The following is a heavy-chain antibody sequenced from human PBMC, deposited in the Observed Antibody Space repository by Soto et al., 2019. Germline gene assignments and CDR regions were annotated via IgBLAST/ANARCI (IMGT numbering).Heavy chain of an antibody. CDR1: GGSISSYY. V-gene: IGHV4-59*01. CDR3: ARDSGYSYGTGY. J-gene: IGHJ4*02. D-gene: IGHD5-18*01. Sequence: SETLSLTCTVSGGSISSYYWSWIRQPPGKGLEWIGYIYYSGSTNYNPSLKSRVTISVDTSKNQFSLKLSSVTAADTAVYYCARDSGYSYGTGYWGQGTLVTVSS. CDR2: IYYSGST.